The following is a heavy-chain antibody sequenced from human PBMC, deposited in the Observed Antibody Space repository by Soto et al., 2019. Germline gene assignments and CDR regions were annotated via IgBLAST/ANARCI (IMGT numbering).Heavy chain of an antibody. V-gene: IGHV4-28*01. CDR3: ARYEAGRTPRHFDY. CDR2: VHYSGSA. Sequence: QVQLQESGPGLVKPSDTLSLTCAVSGYPISSSYWWAWIRQPPGKGLEWIGYVHYSGSADYNPSLKSRVTMSVDTSNNQFSLKLSSVTAVDTAVYYCARYEAGRTPRHFDYWGQGTLVTVSS. CDR1: GYPISSSYW. J-gene: IGHJ4*02. D-gene: IGHD3-16*01.